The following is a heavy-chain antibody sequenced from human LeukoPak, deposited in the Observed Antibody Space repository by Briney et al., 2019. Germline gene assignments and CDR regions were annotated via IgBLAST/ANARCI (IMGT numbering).Heavy chain of an antibody. Sequence: PGGPLRLSCAASGFTFSSYEMNWVRQAPGKGLEWVSYISSSGSTIYYADSVKGRFTISRDNAKNSLYLQMNSLRAEDTAVYYCARAEEGYCSGGSCYYYYDMDVWGQGTTVTVSS. V-gene: IGHV3-48*03. CDR2: ISSSGSTI. D-gene: IGHD2-15*01. CDR1: GFTFSSYE. J-gene: IGHJ6*02. CDR3: ARAEEGYCSGGSCYYYYDMDV.